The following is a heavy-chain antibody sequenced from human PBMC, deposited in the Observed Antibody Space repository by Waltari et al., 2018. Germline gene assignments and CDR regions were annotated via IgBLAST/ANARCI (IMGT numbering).Heavy chain of an antibody. Sequence: EVQLVESGGVVVQPGGSLRLSCAASGLTFDDYTMHWVRQAPGKGLEWVSLISWDGGSTYYADSVKGRFTISRDNSKNSLYLQMNSLRTEDTALYYCAKDKAVAGRVYFDYWGQGTLVTVSS. D-gene: IGHD6-19*01. CDR2: ISWDGGST. V-gene: IGHV3-43*01. CDR1: GLTFDDYT. CDR3: AKDKAVAGRVYFDY. J-gene: IGHJ4*02.